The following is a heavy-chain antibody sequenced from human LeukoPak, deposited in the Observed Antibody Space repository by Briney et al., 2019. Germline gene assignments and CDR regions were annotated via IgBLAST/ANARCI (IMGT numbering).Heavy chain of an antibody. CDR1: GYTFPSYG. D-gene: IGHD2-2*01. J-gene: IGHJ3*02. Sequence: GASVKVSCKASGYTFPSYGISWVRQAPGQGLEWMGWIGVNNVNTNYAQKFQGRVTITTDTSTSTAYMELRSLRSDDTAVYYCARQCSSTSCYGGAFYIWGPGTMVTVSS. CDR2: IGVNNVNT. CDR3: ARQCSSTSCYGGAFYI. V-gene: IGHV1-18*01.